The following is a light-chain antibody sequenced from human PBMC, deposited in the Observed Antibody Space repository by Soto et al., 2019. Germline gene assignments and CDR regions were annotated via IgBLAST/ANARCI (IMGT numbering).Light chain of an antibody. V-gene: IGKV1-39*01. Sequence: DVQMTQSPSSLSASVRDRVTITCRASQTISSYLNWYQQTPGRAPKLLIYAASSLQGGVPSRFSGSGSGTDFTLTISSLQPEDFATFYCQQTYSTPSTWTFGQGTKVEIK. CDR1: QTISSY. CDR3: QQTYSTPSTWT. CDR2: AAS. J-gene: IGKJ1*01.